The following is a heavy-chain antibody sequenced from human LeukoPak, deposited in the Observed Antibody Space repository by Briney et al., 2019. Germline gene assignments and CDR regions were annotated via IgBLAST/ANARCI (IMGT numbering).Heavy chain of an antibody. CDR3: ARDLVQLWSKDY. D-gene: IGHD5-18*01. CDR1: GFTFSNYE. J-gene: IGHJ4*02. Sequence: GGSLRLSCAASGFTFSNYEFNWVRQAPGKGLEWISYISSSGRNIYYADSVKGRFTISRDSAKSSLYLQMNSLRAEDTAVYYCARDLVQLWSKDYWGQGTLVTVSS. CDR2: ISSSGRNI. V-gene: IGHV3-48*03.